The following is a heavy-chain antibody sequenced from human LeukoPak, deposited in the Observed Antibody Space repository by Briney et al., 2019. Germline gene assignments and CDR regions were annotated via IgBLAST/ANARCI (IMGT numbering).Heavy chain of an antibody. CDR3: ARAAHCSGDTCSEGFFDY. D-gene: IGHD2-15*01. J-gene: IGHJ4*02. CDR2: ISTSGST. Sequence: SQTLSLTCTVSGGSVTSGSYFWNWIRQPAGKGLEWIGRISTSGSTTYNPSLMSRVTISVDTSNNQFSLKLSSVTAADTAVYYCARAAHCSGDTCSEGFFDYWGQGILLTVSS. V-gene: IGHV4-61*02. CDR1: GGSVTSGSYF.